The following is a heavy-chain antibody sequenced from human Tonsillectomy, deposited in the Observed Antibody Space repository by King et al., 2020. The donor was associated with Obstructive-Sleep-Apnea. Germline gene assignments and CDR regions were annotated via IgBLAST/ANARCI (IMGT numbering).Heavy chain of an antibody. CDR2: IKQDGSEK. CDR1: GFTFSSYW. D-gene: IGHD6-13*01. J-gene: IGHJ4*02. V-gene: IGHV3-7*01. CDR3: ARYGIAAAPYYFDY. Sequence: VQLVQSGGGLVQPGGSLRLSCAASGFTFSSYWMSWVRQAPGKGLEWVANIKQDGSEKFYVDSVKGRFTISRDNAKNSLYLQMNSLRAEDTAVYYCARYGIAAAPYYFDYWGQGTLVTVSS.